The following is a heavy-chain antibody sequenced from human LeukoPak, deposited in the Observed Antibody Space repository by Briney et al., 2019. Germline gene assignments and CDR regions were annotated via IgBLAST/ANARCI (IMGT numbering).Heavy chain of an antibody. Sequence: ASVKVSCKASGYTFTGYYMHWVRQAPGQGLEWMGWINPNSGGTNYAQKFQGRVTMTRDTSISTAYMELSRLRSDDTAVYYCARGVSGSYYYYMDVWGKGTTVTVSS. CDR2: INPNSGGT. CDR3: ARGVSGSYYYYMDV. D-gene: IGHD1-26*01. CDR1: GYTFTGYY. V-gene: IGHV1-2*02. J-gene: IGHJ6*03.